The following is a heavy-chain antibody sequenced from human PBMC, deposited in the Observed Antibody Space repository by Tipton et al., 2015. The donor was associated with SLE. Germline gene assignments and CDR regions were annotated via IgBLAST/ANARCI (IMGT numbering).Heavy chain of an antibody. CDR1: GFTFSSYA. J-gene: IGHJ4*02. CDR2: IYSGGST. Sequence: SLRLSCAASGFTFSSYAMSWVRQAPGKGLEWVSVIYSGGSTYYADSVKGRFTISRDNSKNTLYLQMNSLRAEDTAVYYCSSGLYWWCMWYWCQVSLVTVSS. V-gene: IGHV3-23*03. CDR3: SSGLYWWCMWY. D-gene: IGHD2-8*02.